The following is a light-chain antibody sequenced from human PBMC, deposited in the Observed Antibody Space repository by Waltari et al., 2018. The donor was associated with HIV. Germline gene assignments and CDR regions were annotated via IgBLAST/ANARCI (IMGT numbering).Light chain of an antibody. CDR2: WAS. CDR3: QQYYTIGPT. V-gene: IGKV4-1*01. Sequence: DIVMTQSPDSLAVSLGERATINCKSSQSVLFSSNNKNYLAWYQQKPGQPPKLLIYWASTRESGVPDRFSGSGSGTDFTLTISSLQAEDVAVYYCQQYYTIGPTFGGGTKVE. J-gene: IGKJ4*01. CDR1: QSVLFSSNNKNY.